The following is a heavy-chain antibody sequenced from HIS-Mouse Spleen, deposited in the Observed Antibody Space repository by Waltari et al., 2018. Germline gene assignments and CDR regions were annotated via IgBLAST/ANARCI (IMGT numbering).Heavy chain of an antibody. J-gene: IGHJ5*02. CDR1: CGYISSGGYS. Sequence: QVQLQESGPGLVKPSQTLSLPCTVSCGYISSGGYSWIWRRQHPGKGLEWIGYIYYSGSTYYNPSLKSRVTISVDTSKNQFSLKLSSVTAADTAVYYCARSPYYDFWSGYSDNWFDPWGQGTLVTVSS. CDR2: IYYSGST. V-gene: IGHV4-31*03. CDR3: ARSPYYDFWSGYSDNWFDP. D-gene: IGHD3-3*01.